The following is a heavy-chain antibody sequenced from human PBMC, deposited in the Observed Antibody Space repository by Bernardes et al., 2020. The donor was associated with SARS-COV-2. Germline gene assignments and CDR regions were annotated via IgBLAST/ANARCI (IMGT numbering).Heavy chain of an antibody. D-gene: IGHD3-3*01. V-gene: IGHV4-59*08. CDR3: ARQDIGAIFGVVITPAGLDV. CDR1: GCSISSYY. Sequence: SETLSLTCTVSGCSISSYYWSWIRQPPGKGLEWIAYIYYSGSTNYNPSLKSRVTISADTSKNQFSLKLSSVTAADTAVYYCARQDIGAIFGVVITPAGLDVWGQGTTVTVSS. CDR2: IYYSGST. J-gene: IGHJ6*02.